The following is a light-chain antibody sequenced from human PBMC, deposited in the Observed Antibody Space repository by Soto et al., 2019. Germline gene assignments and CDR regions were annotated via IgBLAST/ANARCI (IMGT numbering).Light chain of an antibody. V-gene: IGKV3-20*01. Sequence: EIVLTQSPGTLSLSPGERATLSGRASQSVSSSYLAWYQQKPGQAPRLLIYGASSRATGIPDRFSGSGTGTDFPLTISRLEPEDFAVYYCQQYGSSLLFTVGPGTKVDIK. J-gene: IGKJ3*01. CDR3: QQYGSSLLFT. CDR1: QSVSSSY. CDR2: GAS.